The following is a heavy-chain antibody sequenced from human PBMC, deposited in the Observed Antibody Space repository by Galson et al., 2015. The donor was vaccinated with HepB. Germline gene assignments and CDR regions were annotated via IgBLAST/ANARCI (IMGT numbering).Heavy chain of an antibody. D-gene: IGHD3-10*01. CDR1: GYSFTSYW. J-gene: IGHJ3*02. Sequence: QSGAEVKKPGESLKISCKGSGYSFTSYWIGWVRQMPGKGLEWMGIIYPGDSDTRYSPSFQGQVTISADKSISTAYLQWSSLKASDTAMYYCARGWFGELLYYDAFDIWGQGTMVTVSS. CDR3: ARGWFGELLYYDAFDI. V-gene: IGHV5-51*01. CDR2: IYPGDSDT.